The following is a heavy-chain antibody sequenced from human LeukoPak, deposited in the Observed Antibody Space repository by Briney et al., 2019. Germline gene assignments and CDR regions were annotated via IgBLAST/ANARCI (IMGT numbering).Heavy chain of an antibody. CDR3: ARREWELPYAFDI. V-gene: IGHV4-4*09. D-gene: IGHD1-26*01. CDR1: GGSISSYY. CDR2: IYTSGST. J-gene: IGHJ3*02. Sequence: SETLSLTCTVSGGSISSYYWSWIRQPPGKGLGWIGYIYTSGSTKYNPSLRSRVTISVDTSKNQFSLKLSSVTAADTAVYYCARREWELPYAFDIWGQGTMVTVSS.